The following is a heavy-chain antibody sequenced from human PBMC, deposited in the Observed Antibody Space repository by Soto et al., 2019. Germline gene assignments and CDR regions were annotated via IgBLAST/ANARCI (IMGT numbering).Heavy chain of an antibody. Sequence: SETLSLTCTVSGGSISSSSYYWGCIRQPPGKGLEWIGSIYYSGSTYYNPSLKSRVTISVDTSKNQFSLKLSSVTAADTAVYYCAIFRGGSDSYYYYYLDFWGKGTTVTVSS. CDR1: GGSISSSSYY. D-gene: IGHD2-15*01. CDR3: AIFRGGSDSYYYYYLDF. V-gene: IGHV4-39*01. J-gene: IGHJ6*03. CDR2: IYYSGST.